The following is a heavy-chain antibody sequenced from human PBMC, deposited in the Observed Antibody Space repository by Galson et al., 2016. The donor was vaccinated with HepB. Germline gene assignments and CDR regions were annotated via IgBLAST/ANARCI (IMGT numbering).Heavy chain of an antibody. V-gene: IGHV3-7*03. Sequence: SLRLSCAASGFAFDDYWMSWVRQGPVKGLEWVANIHKDGNTKAYVGSVQGRFTISRDNAERSVSLQMDCLRPEDTAVYYCVRAVRTDYSGSWWDYWGQGTLVTVSS. CDR3: VRAVRTDYSGSWWDY. J-gene: IGHJ4*02. CDR2: IHKDGNTK. CDR1: GFAFDDYW. D-gene: IGHD6-13*01.